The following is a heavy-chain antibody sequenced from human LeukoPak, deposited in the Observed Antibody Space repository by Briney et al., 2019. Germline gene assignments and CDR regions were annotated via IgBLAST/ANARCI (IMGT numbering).Heavy chain of an antibody. CDR1: GGSISSYH. J-gene: IGHJ4*02. Sequence: SETLSLTCTVSGGSISSYHWSWIRQPPGKGLEWIGSIYYSGSTYYNPSLKSRVTISVDTSKNQFSLKLSSVTAADTAVYYCARAVRGSGGSCYQFDYWGQGTLVTVSS. CDR3: ARAVRGSGGSCYQFDY. D-gene: IGHD2-15*01. V-gene: IGHV4-39*01. CDR2: IYYSGST.